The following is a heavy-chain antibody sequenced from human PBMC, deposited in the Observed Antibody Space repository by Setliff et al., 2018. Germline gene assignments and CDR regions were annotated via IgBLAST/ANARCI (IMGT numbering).Heavy chain of an antibody. CDR3: ARIGFGYYSTSGAWYFDN. CDR2: ISPGNGNT. V-gene: IGHV1-3*01. J-gene: IGHJ4*02. CDR1: GYSFTSYT. D-gene: IGHD2-8*01. Sequence: RASVKVSCKASGYSFTSYTIHWARQAPGQGLEWMGWISPGNGNTAYSQKIQDRVTITRDTSASTAYMELSSLRSEDAAVYYCARIGFGYYSTSGAWYFDNWGQGTLVTVSS.